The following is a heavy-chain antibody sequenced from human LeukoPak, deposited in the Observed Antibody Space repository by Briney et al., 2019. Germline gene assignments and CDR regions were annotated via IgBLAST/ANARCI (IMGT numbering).Heavy chain of an antibody. CDR2: INPNSGGT. D-gene: IGHD2-15*01. V-gene: IGHV1-2*06. CDR1: GYTFTGYY. CDR3: ARVRYCSGGSCYSYRPPFDP. Sequence: GASVKVSCKASGYTFTGYYMHWERQAPGQGLEWMGRINPNSGGTNYAQKFQGRVTMTRDTSISTAYMELSRLRSDDTAVYYCARVRYCSGGSCYSYRPPFDPWGQGTLVTVSS. J-gene: IGHJ5*02.